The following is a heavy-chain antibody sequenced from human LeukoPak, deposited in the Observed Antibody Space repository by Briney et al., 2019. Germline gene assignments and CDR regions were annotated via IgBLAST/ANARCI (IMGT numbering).Heavy chain of an antibody. V-gene: IGHV4-34*01. Sequence: SETVSLTCAFYVGSFIGYYWGGFGQPPGKGLEWVGEINKSGSTNYNPSLKSRVTISVDTSKNQFSLKLSSVTAADTAVYYCARGWYEDYWGQGTLVTVSS. D-gene: IGHD1-14*01. J-gene: IGHJ4*02. CDR1: VGSFIGYY. CDR2: INKSGST. CDR3: ARGWYEDY.